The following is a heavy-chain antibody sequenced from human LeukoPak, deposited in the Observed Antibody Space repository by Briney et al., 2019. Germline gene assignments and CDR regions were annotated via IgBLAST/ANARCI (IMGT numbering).Heavy chain of an antibody. J-gene: IGHJ4*02. D-gene: IGHD3-16*01. CDR2: ISSTTYT. V-gene: IGHV3-11*06. CDR3: ARDADDYYPDH. CDR1: GFTFSDYY. Sequence: GGSLRLSCAASGFTFSDYYMSWIRQAPGKGLEWVSYISSTTYTNYADSVKGRFTISRDNAKNSLYLQMNSLRAGDTAVYYCARDADDYYPDHWGQGTLVTVSS.